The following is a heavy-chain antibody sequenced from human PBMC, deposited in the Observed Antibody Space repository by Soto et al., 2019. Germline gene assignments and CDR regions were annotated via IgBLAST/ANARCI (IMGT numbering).Heavy chain of an antibody. Sequence: QVQLVQSGAEVKKPGASVKVSCKASGYTFTSYDFNWVRQATGQGLEWMGWMNPNSGNTGYAQKYEGRVTMTRNTSISTAYMELRSLRSEDTAVYYCARGTSVIYYYYNMDVWGKGTTVTVSS. CDR2: MNPNSGNT. CDR1: GYTFTSYD. V-gene: IGHV1-8*01. J-gene: IGHJ6*03. CDR3: ARGTSVIYYYYNMDV.